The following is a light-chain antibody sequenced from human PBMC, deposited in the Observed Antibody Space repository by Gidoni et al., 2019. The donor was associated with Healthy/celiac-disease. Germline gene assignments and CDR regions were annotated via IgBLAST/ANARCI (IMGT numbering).Light chain of an antibody. CDR3: QQYNNWPPYT. V-gene: IGKV3-15*01. CDR1: QSVSSN. J-gene: IGKJ2*01. CDR2: GAS. Sequence: EIVMTQSPATLSVPPGERATLSCRASQSVSSNLAWYQQKPGQAPRLLIYGASTRATGIPARFSGSGSGTEFTLTISSLQSEDFAVYYCQQYNNWPPYTFXXXTKLEIK.